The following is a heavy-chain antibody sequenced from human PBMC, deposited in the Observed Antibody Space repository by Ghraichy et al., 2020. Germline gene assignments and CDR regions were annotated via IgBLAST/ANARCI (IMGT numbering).Heavy chain of an antibody. CDR2: INQDGSEK. J-gene: IGHJ5*02. CDR3: ARDAGRSWFDP. V-gene: IGHV3-7*01. D-gene: IGHD3-10*01. Sequence: GGSLRLSCAASGFTYSDYLMSWVRQAQGKGLEWVATINQDGSEKIYVDSVKGRFAISRDNARTSLLLQRNSLRAEDTAVYYCARDAGRSWFDPWGQGTLVTVSS. CDR1: GFTYSDYL.